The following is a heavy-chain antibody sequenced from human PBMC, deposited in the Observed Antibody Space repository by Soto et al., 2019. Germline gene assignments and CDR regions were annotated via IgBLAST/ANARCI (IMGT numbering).Heavy chain of an antibody. V-gene: IGHV4-59*05. CDR3: AREAGPWTRQGSAFDI. J-gene: IGHJ3*02. CDR1: GGSISSYY. CDR2: IYYSGST. Sequence: SETLSLTCTVSGGSISSYYWSWIRQPPGKGLEWIGSIYYSGSTYYNPSLKSRVTISVDTSKNQFSLKLSSVTAADTAVYYCAREAGPWTRQGSAFDIWGQGTMVTVSS. D-gene: IGHD2-15*01.